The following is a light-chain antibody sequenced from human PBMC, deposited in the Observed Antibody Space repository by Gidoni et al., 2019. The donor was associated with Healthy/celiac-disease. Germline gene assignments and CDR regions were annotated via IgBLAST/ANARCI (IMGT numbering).Light chain of an antibody. V-gene: IGKV3-20*01. J-gene: IGKJ2*01. CDR3: QQYGSSPPEYT. CDR2: GAS. CDR1: QSISSSY. Sequence: IVSTQSPCTLSLSPGESATRSCRASQSISSSYLAWYQQKPGQAPRLLIYGASSRATGIPDRFSGSGSGTDFTLTIRGLEPEDFAVYYCQQYGSSPPEYTFGQGTKLEIK.